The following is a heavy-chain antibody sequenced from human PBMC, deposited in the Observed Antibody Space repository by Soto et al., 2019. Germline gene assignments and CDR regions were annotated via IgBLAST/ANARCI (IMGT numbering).Heavy chain of an antibody. Sequence: PGGSLRLSCAASGFTFSDYAMNWVRQAPGKGLDWVSAISGSGGSTYYADSVKGRFTISRDNSKNTLYLQMSSLRAEDTAVYYCANWGGLNFPRIFWGPGTLVTVSS. CDR1: GFTFSDYA. V-gene: IGHV3-23*01. CDR2: ISGSGGST. D-gene: IGHD3-16*01. CDR3: ANWGGLNFPRIF. J-gene: IGHJ4*02.